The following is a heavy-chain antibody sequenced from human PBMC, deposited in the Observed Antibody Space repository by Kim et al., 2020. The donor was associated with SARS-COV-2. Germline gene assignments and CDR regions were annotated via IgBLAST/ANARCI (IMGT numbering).Heavy chain of an antibody. Sequence: GGSLRLSCAASGFTFSSYAMSWVRQAPGKGLEWVSAISGSGGSTYYADSVRGRFTISRDNSKNTLYLQMNSLRAEDTAVYYCAKSIMGEWPNYYYGMEGWGHGAPVSVSS. V-gene: IGHV3-23*01. J-gene: IGHJ6*02. CDR1: GFTFSSYA. CDR2: ISGSGGST. CDR3: AKSIMGEWPNYYYGMEG. D-gene: IGHD3-16*01.